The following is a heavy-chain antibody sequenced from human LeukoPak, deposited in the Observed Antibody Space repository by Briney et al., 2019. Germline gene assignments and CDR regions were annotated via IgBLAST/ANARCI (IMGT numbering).Heavy chain of an antibody. CDR2: ISGSGDTT. CDR3: AKGNLRGPPPNIDY. D-gene: IGHD5/OR15-5a*01. V-gene: IGHV3-23*01. J-gene: IGHJ4*02. Sequence: PGGSLRLSCRASGFTFSSRAMSWVRQVPGKGLEWVSGISGSGDTTYYADSVKGRFTISRDNSKNTLYLQVNSLRAEDTAVYYCAKGNLRGPPPNIDYWGQGTLVTVSS. CDR1: GFTFSSRA.